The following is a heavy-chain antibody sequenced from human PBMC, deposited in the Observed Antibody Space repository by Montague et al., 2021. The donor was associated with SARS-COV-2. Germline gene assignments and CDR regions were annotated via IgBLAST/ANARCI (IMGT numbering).Heavy chain of an antibody. CDR3: AVDRTADDYEYYETAGYSYDYGMDV. CDR1: GGSVNSGGYY. CDR2: IYYSGAT. Sequence: SETLSLTCTVSGGSVNSGGYYWSWIRQPPGKGLEWIGNIYYSGATNYNPSLKSRVTISLDTSTNQISLKLGSVTAADTAAYDCAVDRTADDYEYYETAGYSYDYGMDVWGQGTTVTVSS. J-gene: IGHJ6*02. D-gene: IGHD2/OR15-2a*01. V-gene: IGHV4-61*08.